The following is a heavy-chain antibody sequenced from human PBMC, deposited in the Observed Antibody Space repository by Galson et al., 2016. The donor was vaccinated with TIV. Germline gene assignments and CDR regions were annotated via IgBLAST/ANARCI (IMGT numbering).Heavy chain of an antibody. CDR2: ISYDESNK. CDR3: AKEETRGGRLYQYHGTDV. Sequence: SLRLSCAASGASAFTFNTYGVHWVRQAPGKGLEWVAVISYDESNKYLGDSVKGRFTISRDNSENTVYLQLTSLTREDTAVYFCAKEETRGGRLYQYHGTDVWGQGTAVIVSS. CDR1: GASAFTFNTYG. V-gene: IGHV3-30*18. D-gene: IGHD1-26*01. J-gene: IGHJ6*01.